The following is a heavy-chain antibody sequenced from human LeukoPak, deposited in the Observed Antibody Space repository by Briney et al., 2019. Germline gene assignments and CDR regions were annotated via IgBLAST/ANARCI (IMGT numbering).Heavy chain of an antibody. J-gene: IGHJ3*02. V-gene: IGHV3-48*03. CDR3: ASLIAVADAFDI. CDR2: ISSSGSTI. CDR1: GFTFSSYE. D-gene: IGHD6-19*01. Sequence: PGGSLRLSCAASGFTFSSYEMNWVRQAPEKGLEWVSYISSSGSTIYYADSVKGRFTISRDDAKNSLYLQMNRLRAEDTAVYYCASLIAVADAFDIWGQGTMVTVSS.